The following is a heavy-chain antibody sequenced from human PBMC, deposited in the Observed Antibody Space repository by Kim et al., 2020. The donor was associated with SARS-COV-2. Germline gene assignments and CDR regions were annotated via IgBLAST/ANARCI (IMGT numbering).Heavy chain of an antibody. J-gene: IGHJ4*02. CDR2: INSDGSST. D-gene: IGHD6-19*01. CDR3: ARETRGIAVAGY. V-gene: IGHV3-74*01. Sequence: GGSLRLSCAASGFTFSSYWMHWVRQAPGKGLVWVSRINSDGSSTSYADSVKGRFTISRDNAKNTLYLQMNSLRAEDTAVYYCARETRGIAVAGYWGQGTLVTVSS. CDR1: GFTFSSYW.